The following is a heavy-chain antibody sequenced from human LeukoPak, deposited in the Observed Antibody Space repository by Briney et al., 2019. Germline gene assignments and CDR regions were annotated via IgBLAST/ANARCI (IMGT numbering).Heavy chain of an antibody. Sequence: GGSLRLSCAASGFTFSSYSMNWVRQAPGKGLEWVSSISSSGSTIYYADSVKGRFTISRDNAKNSLYLQMNSLRAEDTAVYYCARVNTMVRGALGAFDIWGQGTMVTVSS. CDR3: ARVNTMVRGALGAFDI. D-gene: IGHD3-10*01. CDR2: ISSSGSTI. V-gene: IGHV3-48*04. CDR1: GFTFSSYS. J-gene: IGHJ3*02.